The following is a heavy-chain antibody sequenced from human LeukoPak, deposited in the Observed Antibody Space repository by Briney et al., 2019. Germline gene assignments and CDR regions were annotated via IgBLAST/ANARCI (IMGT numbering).Heavy chain of an antibody. V-gene: IGHV3-23*01. CDR1: GFTFSSNA. CDR2: ISGSGGST. Sequence: GGSLRLSCAASGFTFSSNAMSWVRQAPGKGLEWVSGISGSGGSTDYADSVKGRFTISRDNSKNTLYLQMNSLRAEDTAVYYCAKDPQWPTSYYFDYWGQGTLVTVSS. D-gene: IGHD6-19*01. J-gene: IGHJ4*02. CDR3: AKDPQWPTSYYFDY.